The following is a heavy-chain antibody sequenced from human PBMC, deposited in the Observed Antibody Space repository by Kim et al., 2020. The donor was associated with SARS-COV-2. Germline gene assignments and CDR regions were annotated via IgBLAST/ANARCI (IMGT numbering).Heavy chain of an antibody. Sequence: ASVKVSCKASGYTFTSYGISWVRQAPGQGLEWMGWISAYNGNTNYAQKLQGRVTMTTDTSTSTAYMELRSLRSDDTAVYYCAIPSVPTYYYDSSGYYRYWGQGTLVTVSS. J-gene: IGHJ4*02. V-gene: IGHV1-18*04. CDR3: AIPSVPTYYYDSSGYYRY. CDR1: GYTFTSYG. CDR2: ISAYNGNT. D-gene: IGHD3-22*01.